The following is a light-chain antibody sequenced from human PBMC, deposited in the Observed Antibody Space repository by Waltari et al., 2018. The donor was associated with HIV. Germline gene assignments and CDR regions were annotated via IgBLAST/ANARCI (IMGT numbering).Light chain of an antibody. Sequence: QSVLNQPPFASGTPSQRPTTSCPRSSPNLGSYTLTSYQQLPGTAPKLHIYINNPRPSGVPDRFSGSKSGTSAALAISGLQSEGEADYYCAAWDDSLNGVVFGRGTKLTVL. CDR1: SPNLGSYT. CDR2: INN. V-gene: IGLV1-44*01. J-gene: IGLJ2*01. CDR3: AAWDDSLNGVV.